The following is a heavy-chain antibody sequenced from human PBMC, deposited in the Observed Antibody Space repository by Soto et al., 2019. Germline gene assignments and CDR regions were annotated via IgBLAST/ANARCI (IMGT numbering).Heavy chain of an antibody. J-gene: IGHJ4*02. CDR2: IYYSGST. D-gene: IGHD3-10*01. Sequence: QLQLQESGPGLVKPSETLSLTCTVSGGSISSSSYYGGWIRQPPGKGLEWIGSIYYSGSTYYNPSLKSRVTISVDTSKNQFSLKLSSVTAADTAVYYCARHHYGSGSEGFDYWGQGTLVTVSS. CDR3: ARHHYGSGSEGFDY. V-gene: IGHV4-39*01. CDR1: GGSISSSSYY.